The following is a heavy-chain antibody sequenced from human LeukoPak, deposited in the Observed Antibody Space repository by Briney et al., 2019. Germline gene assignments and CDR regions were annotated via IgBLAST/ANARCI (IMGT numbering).Heavy chain of an antibody. J-gene: IGHJ4*02. CDR1: GFTFDDFA. CDR2: ISWNSGSI. Sequence: GGSLRLSCAASGFTFDDFAMHWVRRAPGKGLEWVSSISWNSGSIEYADSVKGRFTISRDKAKNSLFLQMNSLRAEDTAFYYCAKGWDDGSYLFEYWGQGILVTISS. CDR3: AKGWDDGSYLFEY. V-gene: IGHV3-9*01. D-gene: IGHD1-26*01.